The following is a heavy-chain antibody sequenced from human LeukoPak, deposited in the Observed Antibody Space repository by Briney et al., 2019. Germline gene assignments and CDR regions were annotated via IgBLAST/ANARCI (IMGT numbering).Heavy chain of an antibody. Sequence: AASVTVSCKASGYIFTSYVLHWVRQAPGQGLEWMGWINTNTGNPTYAQGFTGRFVFSLDTSVSTAYLQISSLKADDTAMYYCARGDYETHGYQTRWGQGTLVTVSS. CDR3: ARGDYETHGYQTR. V-gene: IGHV7-4-1*02. CDR1: GYIFTSYV. D-gene: IGHD3-22*01. J-gene: IGHJ4*02. CDR2: INTNTGNP.